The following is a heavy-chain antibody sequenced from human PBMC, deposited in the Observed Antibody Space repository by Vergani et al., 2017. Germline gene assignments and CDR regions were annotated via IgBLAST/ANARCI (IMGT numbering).Heavy chain of an antibody. CDR3: ATDLVGATNGFYFSLSE. D-gene: IGHD1-26*01. CDR2: IIPIFGTA. J-gene: IGHJ4*02. V-gene: IGHV1-69*01. CDR1: GGTFSSYA. Sequence: QVQLVQSGAEVKKPGSSVKVSCKASGGTFSSYAISWVRQAPGQGLEWMGGIIPIFGTANYAQKFQGRVTITADESTSTAYMELSSLRSEDTAVYYCATDLVGATNGFYFSLSEWGQGTLVTVSS.